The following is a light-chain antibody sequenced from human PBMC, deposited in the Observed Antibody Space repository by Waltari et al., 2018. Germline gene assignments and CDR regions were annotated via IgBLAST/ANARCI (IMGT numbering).Light chain of an antibody. CDR3: NSRDSSGNHVL. J-gene: IGLJ2*01. Sequence: SSELTQDPAVSVALGQTVRITCQGDSLRTYYASWYQQRPGQAPVLVIYGKNNRPSGIPDRFSGSSAGNTAPLTIGGAQAEDEADYYCNSRDSSGNHVLFGGGTKLTVL. CDR1: SLRTYY. V-gene: IGLV3-19*01. CDR2: GKN.